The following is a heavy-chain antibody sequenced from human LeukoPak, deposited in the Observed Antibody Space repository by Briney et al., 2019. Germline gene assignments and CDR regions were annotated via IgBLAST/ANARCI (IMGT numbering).Heavy chain of an antibody. Sequence: SDTVSLTCSVWGGSLRRNHWSGIRQPPEKGREGIGYIYYSGSTNYNPSLKSRVTISVDTSKNQFSLKLSSVTAADTAVYYCARHFIAVAGDAFNIWGQGTMVTVSS. D-gene: IGHD6-19*01. CDR1: GGSLRRNH. J-gene: IGHJ3*02. CDR3: ARHFIAVAGDAFNI. CDR2: IYYSGST. V-gene: IGHV4-59*07.